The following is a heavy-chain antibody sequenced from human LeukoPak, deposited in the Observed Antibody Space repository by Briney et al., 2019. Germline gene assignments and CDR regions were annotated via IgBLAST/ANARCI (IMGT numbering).Heavy chain of an antibody. CDR2: ISGSGGGT. CDR3: AKTLAYCAGDCYAYYYYGMDV. D-gene: IGHD2-21*02. CDR1: GFTFSSYA. J-gene: IGHJ6*02. V-gene: IGHV3-23*01. Sequence: GGSLRLSCAASGFTFSSYAMSWVRQAPGKGLEWVSVISGSGGGTYYADSVKGRFTISRDNSKNTLYLQMNSLRAEDTAVYYCAKTLAYCAGDCYAYYYYGMDVWGQGTTVTVSS.